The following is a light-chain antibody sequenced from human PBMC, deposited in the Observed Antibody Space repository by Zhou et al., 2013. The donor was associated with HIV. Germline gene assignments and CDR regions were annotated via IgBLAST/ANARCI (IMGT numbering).Light chain of an antibody. CDR2: GAS. CDR1: QGVGSN. Sequence: TQSPATLSVSPGERATLSCRASQGVGSNVAWYQQKPGQAPRLLIYGASSRATGIPDRFSGSGSGTDFTLTISRLEPEDFAVYYCQQYGSSLWTFGQGTKVEIK. J-gene: IGKJ1*01. CDR3: QQYGSSLWT. V-gene: IGKV3-20*01.